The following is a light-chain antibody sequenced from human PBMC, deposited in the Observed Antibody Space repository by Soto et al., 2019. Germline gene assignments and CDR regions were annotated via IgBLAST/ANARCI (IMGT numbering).Light chain of an antibody. Sequence: DIQLTQSPSSLSASVGDRVTITCRASQAISSYLAWYQQKPGKVPELLIYATSTLQSGAPSRFSGSGSGTDFTLTISRLQHEDVATYYWHKYNHAPTFGGGTKVEIK. J-gene: IGKJ4*01. CDR1: QAISSY. CDR3: HKYNHAPT. V-gene: IGKV1-27*01. CDR2: ATS.